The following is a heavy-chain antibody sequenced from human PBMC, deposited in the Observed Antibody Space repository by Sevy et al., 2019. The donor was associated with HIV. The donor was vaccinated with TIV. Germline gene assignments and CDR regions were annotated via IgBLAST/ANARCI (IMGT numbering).Heavy chain of an antibody. CDR3: ARNRDYYDSSGFSY. CDR1: GFTFNYFN. CDR2: ISSGSSYI. V-gene: IGHV3-21*06. D-gene: IGHD3-22*01. Sequence: GGSLRLSCAASGFTFNYFNMNWVRQAPGKGLEWVSSISSGSSYIKYADSVQGRFTMSRDNAKSSMYLQMNGLSAEETAVYYCARNRDYYDSSGFSYWGQGTLVTVSS. J-gene: IGHJ4*02.